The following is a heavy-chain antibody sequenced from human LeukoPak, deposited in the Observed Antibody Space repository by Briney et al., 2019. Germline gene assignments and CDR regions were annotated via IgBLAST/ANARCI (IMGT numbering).Heavy chain of an antibody. V-gene: IGHV1-18*01. J-gene: IGHJ6*03. D-gene: IGHD3-3*01. CDR1: GYTFTSYG. Sequence: ASVKVSCKASGYTFTSYGISWVRQAPGQGLEWMGWISAYNGNTNYAQKLQGRVTMTTDTSTSTAYMELRSLRSDDTAVYYCARLPGEPPRLYDYKGPYYYYYYMDVWGKGTTVTVSS. CDR3: ARLPGEPPRLYDYKGPYYYYYYMDV. CDR2: ISAYNGNT.